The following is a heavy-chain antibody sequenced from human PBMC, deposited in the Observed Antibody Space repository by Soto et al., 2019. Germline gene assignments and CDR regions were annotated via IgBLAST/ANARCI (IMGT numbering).Heavy chain of an antibody. CDR1: GFTFAHYA. CDR2: IDGPTTNT. Sequence: PGGSLRLSCAASGFTFAHYAMMWARQAPGRGLEWVSTIDGPTTNTHYIDSVKGRFFISRDNSKNTLYLQMNSLRAEDTAVYYCAKAYSGPFDIWGQGTMVTVSS. D-gene: IGHD1-26*01. CDR3: AKAYSGPFDI. J-gene: IGHJ3*02. V-gene: IGHV3-23*05.